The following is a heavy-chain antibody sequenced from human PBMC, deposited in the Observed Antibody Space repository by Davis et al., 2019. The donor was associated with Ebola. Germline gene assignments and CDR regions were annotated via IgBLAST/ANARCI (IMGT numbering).Heavy chain of an antibody. J-gene: IGHJ6*02. D-gene: IGHD6-13*01. CDR3: AKDLAVAVAGATRYYYGMDV. Sequence: PGGSLRLSCAASGITVNNNYMSWVRQAPGKGLEWVSVIYFGGSTYYADSVKGRFTISRDNSKSTLYLQMNSLRGDDTAVYYCAKDLAVAVAGATRYYYGMDVWGQGTTVTVFS. V-gene: IGHV3-66*01. CDR1: GITVNNNY. CDR2: IYFGGST.